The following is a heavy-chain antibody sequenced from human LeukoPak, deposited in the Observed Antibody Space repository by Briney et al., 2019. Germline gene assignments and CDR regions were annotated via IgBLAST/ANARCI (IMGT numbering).Heavy chain of an antibody. CDR3: AKGVTTVRIYYHGMDV. Sequence: GGSLRLSCAASGFTFSSCAMSWVRQAPGKGLEWVALISGSGDSRYYADSAKGRFTISRDNAKNTLWLQMNSLRAEDTAVYYCAKGVTTVRIYYHGMDVWGQGTTVTVSS. J-gene: IGHJ6*02. V-gene: IGHV3-23*01. CDR2: ISGSGDSR. D-gene: IGHD4-17*01. CDR1: GFTFSSCA.